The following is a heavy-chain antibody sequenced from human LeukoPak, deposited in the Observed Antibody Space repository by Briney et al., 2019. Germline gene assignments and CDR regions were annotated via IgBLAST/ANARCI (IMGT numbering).Heavy chain of an antibody. J-gene: IGHJ4*02. D-gene: IGHD6-13*01. CDR2: IWYDGSNK. CDR3: AIEFSSSWQFFDY. V-gene: IGHV3-33*01. CDR1: GFTFSSYG. Sequence: GRSLRLSCAASGFTFSSYGMHWVHQAPGKGLEWVAVIWYDGSNKYYADSVKGRFTISRDNSKNTLYLQMNSLRAEDTAVYYCAIEFSSSWQFFDYWGQGTLVTVSS.